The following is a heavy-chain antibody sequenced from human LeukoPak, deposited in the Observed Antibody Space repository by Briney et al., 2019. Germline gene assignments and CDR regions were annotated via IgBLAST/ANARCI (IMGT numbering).Heavy chain of an antibody. CDR1: GFTFGDYA. CDR2: IRSKSYGGTT. J-gene: IGHJ3*02. CDR3: TRGTYYDSSGYYWEDAFDI. D-gene: IGHD3-22*01. V-gene: IGHV3-49*04. Sequence: GSLRLSCTASGFTFGDYAISWVRQAPGKGLECVGLIRSKSYGGTTAYAASVKGRFTISRDDSKSIAYLQMNSLETEDTAEYYCTRGTYYDSSGYYWEDAFDIWGQGTMVTVSS.